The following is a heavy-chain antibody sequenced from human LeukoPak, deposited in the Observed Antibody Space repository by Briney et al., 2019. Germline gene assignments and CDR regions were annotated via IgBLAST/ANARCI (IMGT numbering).Heavy chain of an antibody. V-gene: IGHV3-30*04. CDR1: GFTFSSYA. Sequence: GRSLRLSCAASGFTFSSYAMHWVRQAPGKGLEWVAVISYDGSNKYYADSVKGRFTISRDNSKMMLYVQMNSLRDEDTAVYYCAKSDFYYYYVDVWGKGTTVTVSS. J-gene: IGHJ6*03. CDR3: AKSDFYYYYVDV. CDR2: ISYDGSNK.